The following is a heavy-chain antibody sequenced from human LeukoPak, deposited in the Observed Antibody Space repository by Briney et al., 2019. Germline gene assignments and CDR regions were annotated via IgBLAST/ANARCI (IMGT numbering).Heavy chain of an antibody. CDR2: MNPNSGNT. Sequence: ASVKVSCKASGYTFTSYDINWVRQATGQGLEWMGWMNPNSGNTGYAQKFQGRVTMTRNTSISTAYMELSRLRSEDTAVYYCATLSTYYDSSGYLFDYWGQGTLVTVSS. V-gene: IGHV1-8*01. D-gene: IGHD3-22*01. CDR1: GYTFTSYD. CDR3: ATLSTYYDSSGYLFDY. J-gene: IGHJ4*02.